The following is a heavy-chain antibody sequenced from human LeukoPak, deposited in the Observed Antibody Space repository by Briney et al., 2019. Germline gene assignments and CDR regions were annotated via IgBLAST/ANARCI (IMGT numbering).Heavy chain of an antibody. D-gene: IGHD3-22*01. CDR1: GGSISSYY. CDR2: IYYSGST. J-gene: IGHJ4*02. V-gene: IGHV4-59*01. Sequence: SETLSLTCTVSGGSISSYYWSWIRQPPGKGLEWIGYIYYSGSTNYNPSLKSRVTISVDTSKNQFSLKLSSVTAADTAVYYCARGSPDSSGFQTAGSYFDYWGQGTLVTVSS. CDR3: ARGSPDSSGFQTAGSYFDY.